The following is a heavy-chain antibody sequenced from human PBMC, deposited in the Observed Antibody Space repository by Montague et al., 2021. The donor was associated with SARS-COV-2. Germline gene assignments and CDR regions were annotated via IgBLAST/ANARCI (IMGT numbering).Heavy chain of an antibody. CDR2: IFYSGST. Sequence: TLSLTCSVSGGSISSGTYYWTRIRQRPGKGLEWIGYIFYSGSTYYNPSLKSRVTISADTSKNHFSLRLNSVTAADTAVYYCARGRLLPYFDYWGQGTLVTVSS. J-gene: IGHJ4*02. D-gene: IGHD2-21*02. CDR1: GGSISSGTYY. V-gene: IGHV4-31*03. CDR3: ARGRLLPYFDY.